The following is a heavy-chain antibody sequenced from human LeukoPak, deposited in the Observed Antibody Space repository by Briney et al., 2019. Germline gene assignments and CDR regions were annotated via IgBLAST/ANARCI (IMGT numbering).Heavy chain of an antibody. J-gene: IGHJ6*02. D-gene: IGHD6-13*01. CDR1: GFTFSSYS. CDR3: AGGYSSSWYYYYYGMDV. CDR2: ISRSSSTI. V-gene: IGHV3-48*01. Sequence: RTGGSLRLSCAASGFTFSSYSMNWVRQAPGKGLEWVSYISRSSSTIYYADSVKGRFTISRDNAKNSLYLQMNSVRAEDTAVYYCAGGYSSSWYYYYYGMDVWGQGTTVTVSS.